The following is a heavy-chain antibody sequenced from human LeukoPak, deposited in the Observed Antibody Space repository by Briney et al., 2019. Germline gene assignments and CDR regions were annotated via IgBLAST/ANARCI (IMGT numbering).Heavy chain of an antibody. CDR1: GGSISSGDYY. J-gene: IGHJ1*01. D-gene: IGHD4-17*01. Sequence: SETLSLTCTVSGGSISSGDYYWSWIRQPPGKGLEWIGYIYYSGSTNYNPSLKSRVTISVDTSKNQFSLKLSSVAAADTAVYYCARDGVTTYDYGDDFYFQHWGQGTLVTVSS. CDR2: IYYSGST. CDR3: ARDGVTTYDYGDDFYFQH. V-gene: IGHV4-61*08.